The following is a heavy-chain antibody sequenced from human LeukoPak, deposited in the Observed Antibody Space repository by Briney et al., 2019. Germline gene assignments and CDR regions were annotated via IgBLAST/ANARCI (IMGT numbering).Heavy chain of an antibody. V-gene: IGHV1-3*01. J-gene: IGHJ3*02. Sequence: GASVKVSCKASGYTFTNYAIHWVRQAPGQRLEWMGWINAGNGNTKYSQKFQGRVTITGDTSATTAYMELSSLRSEDTAVYYCARDGVYYYDSSGYYPDSFDIWGQGTMVTVSS. CDR3: ARDGVYYYDSSGYYPDSFDI. D-gene: IGHD3-22*01. CDR2: INAGNGNT. CDR1: GYTFTNYA.